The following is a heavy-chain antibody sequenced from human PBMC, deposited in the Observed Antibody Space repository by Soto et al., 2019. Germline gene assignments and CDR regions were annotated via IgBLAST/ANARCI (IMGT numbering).Heavy chain of an antibody. CDR1: GGTFSSYT. CDR2: IIPILGIA. Sequence: QVQLVQSGAEVKKPGSSVKVSCKASGGTFSSYTISWVRQAPGQGLEWMGRIIPILGIANYAQKFQGRVTINADKSTRTAYMEMSSLRSEDTAVYYCARDEPPIKGDCFDYWGQGTLVTVSS. D-gene: IGHD3-16*01. J-gene: IGHJ4*02. V-gene: IGHV1-69*02. CDR3: ARDEPPIKGDCFDY.